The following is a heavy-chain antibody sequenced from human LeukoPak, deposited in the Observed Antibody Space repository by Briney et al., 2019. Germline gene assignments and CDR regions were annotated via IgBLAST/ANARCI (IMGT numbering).Heavy chain of an antibody. V-gene: IGHV4-30-4*08. CDR2: IYYSGST. Sequence: PSQTLSLTCTVSGGSISSGDYYWSWIRQPPGKGLEWIGYIYYSGSTYYNPSLKSRVTISVDTSKNQFSLKLGSVTAADTAVYYCARDHYGSGMFDYWGQGTLVTVSS. CDR3: ARDHYGSGMFDY. D-gene: IGHD3-10*01. CDR1: GGSISSGDYY. J-gene: IGHJ4*02.